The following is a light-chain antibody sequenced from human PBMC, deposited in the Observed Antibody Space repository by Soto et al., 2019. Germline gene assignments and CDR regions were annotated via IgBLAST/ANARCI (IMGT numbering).Light chain of an antibody. J-gene: IGKJ3*01. CDR1: QGIRNY. V-gene: IGKV1-27*01. CDR2: AAS. Sequence: DIQMTQSPTSLSASVGDRVTITCRASQGIRNYVAWYQQIPGKAPKLLIYAASTLQSGVPSRFSGSGSGTDFTITINGLQPEDVATYSCQKYSSVPVFGPGTKVEIK. CDR3: QKYSSVPV.